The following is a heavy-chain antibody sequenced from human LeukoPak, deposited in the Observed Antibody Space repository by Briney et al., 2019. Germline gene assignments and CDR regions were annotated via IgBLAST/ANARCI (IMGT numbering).Heavy chain of an antibody. D-gene: IGHD5-24*01. V-gene: IGHV3-23*01. CDR2: ISRGTATT. J-gene: IGHJ4*02. CDR3: AKGRDGYNYWGFDY. Sequence: GGSLRLSCAASGFTFSNYAMSWVRQAPGKGLEWVSTISRGTATTYYADSVKGRFIISRDNSKNTLYLQMNSLRAEDTAVYYCAKGRDGYNYWGFDYWGQGTLVTVSS. CDR1: GFTFSNYA.